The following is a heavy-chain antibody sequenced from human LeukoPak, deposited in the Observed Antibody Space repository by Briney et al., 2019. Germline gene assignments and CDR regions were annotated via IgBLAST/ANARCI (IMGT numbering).Heavy chain of an antibody. CDR3: ARKSIVALFDF. D-gene: IGHD2-15*01. CDR1: GYTFTSYH. Sequence: ASVKISCKASGYTFTSYHIQWVRQAPGQGLERVGIINPNDGRTRYAQKFQGRVTMTRDMSTSAVYMELSSLKSDDTAVYYCARKSIVALFDFWGQGTLVTVSS. V-gene: IGHV1-46*01. CDR2: INPNDGRT. J-gene: IGHJ4*02.